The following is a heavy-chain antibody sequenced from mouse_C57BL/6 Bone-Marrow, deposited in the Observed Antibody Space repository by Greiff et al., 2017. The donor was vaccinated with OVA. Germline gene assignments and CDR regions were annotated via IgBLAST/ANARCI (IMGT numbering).Heavy chain of an antibody. V-gene: IGHV1-76*01. CDR2: IYPGSGNT. J-gene: IGHJ4*01. D-gene: IGHD1-1*01. CDR1: GYTFTDYY. Sequence: QVQLKESGAELVRPGASVKLSCKASGYTFTDYYINWVKQRPGQGLEWIARIYPGSGNTYYNEKFKGKATLTAEKSSSTAYMQLSSLTSEDSAVYFCARKEVITTVVANYAMDYWGQGTSVTVSS. CDR3: ARKEVITTVVANYAMDY.